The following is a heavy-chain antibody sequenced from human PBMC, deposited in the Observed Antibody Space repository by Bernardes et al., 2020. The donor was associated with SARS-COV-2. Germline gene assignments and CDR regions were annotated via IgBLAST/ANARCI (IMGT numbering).Heavy chain of an antibody. CDR2: IDPEDGER. D-gene: IGHD2-15*01. CDR3: ATDRYCRSGSCSTSYGMDV. CDR1: RYSLTEVS. Sequence: ASVKVSCKVARYSLTEVSLYWVRQAPGKGLEWMGGIDPEDGERMHAEKFLGRVTLTEDTSTNTAHMELTGLRSEDTAVYYCATDRYCRSGSCSTSYGMDVWGQGTTGTVSS. J-gene: IGHJ6*02. V-gene: IGHV1-24*01.